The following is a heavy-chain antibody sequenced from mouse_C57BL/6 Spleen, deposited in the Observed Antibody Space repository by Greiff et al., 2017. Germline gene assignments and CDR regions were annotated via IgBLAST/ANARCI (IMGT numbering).Heavy chain of an antibody. D-gene: IGHD1-1*01. CDR2: IWRGGST. Sequence: VKLMESGPGLVQPSQSLSITCTVSGFSLTSYGVHWVRQSPGKGLEWLGVIWRGGSTDYNAAFMSRLSITKDNSKGQVFFKMNSLQADDTAIYYCAKDGSSSAWFAYWGQGTLVTVSA. CDR3: AKDGSSSAWFAY. J-gene: IGHJ3*01. CDR1: GFSLTSYG. V-gene: IGHV2-5*01.